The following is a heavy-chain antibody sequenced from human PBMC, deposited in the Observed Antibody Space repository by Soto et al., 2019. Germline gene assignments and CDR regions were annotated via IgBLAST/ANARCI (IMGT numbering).Heavy chain of an antibody. CDR3: ARSASWGDAWDL. CDR2: MNPNSGNT. J-gene: IGHJ3*01. V-gene: IGHV1-8*01. Sequence: QVQLVQSGAEVKQPGASFKVSCKASGYTFTSYDINWVRQATGQGLEWMRWMNPNSGNTGYAQKFQGRVTMTMNSSVSTADMELSRLISEDTAVYYCARSASWGDAWDLCGQGTMVTVSS. D-gene: IGHD2-2*01. CDR1: GYTFTSYD.